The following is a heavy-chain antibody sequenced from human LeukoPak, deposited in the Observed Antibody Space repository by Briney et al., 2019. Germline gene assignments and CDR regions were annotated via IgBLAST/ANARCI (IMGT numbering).Heavy chain of an antibody. D-gene: IGHD1-14*01. CDR3: ARETPVFDAFDI. J-gene: IGHJ3*02. CDR1: GYTFTSYY. Sequence: ASVKVSCKASGYTFTSYYMHWVRQAPGQGLEWMGIINPSGGSTSYAQKFQGRVTMTRDMSTSTVYMELSSLRSEDTAVYYCARETPVFDAFDIWGQGQWSPSLQ. CDR2: INPSGGST. V-gene: IGHV1-46*01.